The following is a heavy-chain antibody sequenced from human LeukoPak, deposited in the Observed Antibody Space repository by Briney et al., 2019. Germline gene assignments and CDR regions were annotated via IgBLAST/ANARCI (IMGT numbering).Heavy chain of an antibody. V-gene: IGHV3-21*01. J-gene: IGHJ4*02. CDR3: ARVGVAAAGTGGY. D-gene: IGHD6-13*01. CDR2: ISSSSSYI. CDR1: GFTFSSYS. Sequence: GGSLRLSCAAPGFTFSSYSMNWVRQAPGKGLEWVSSISSSSSYIYYADSVKGRFTISRDNAKNSLYLQMNSLRAEDTAVYYCARVGVAAAGTGGYWGQGTLVTVSS.